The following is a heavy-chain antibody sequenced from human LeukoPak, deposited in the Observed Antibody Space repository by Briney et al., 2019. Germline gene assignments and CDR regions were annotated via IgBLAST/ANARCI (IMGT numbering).Heavy chain of an antibody. V-gene: IGHV3-23*01. Sequence: GGSLRLSCAASGFTFSSYAMSWVRQAPGKGLEWVSAITSSGGSTYVDSVKGRFTISRDNSKNTLYLQVNSLRAEDTAVYYCAKRYYYDNSGLWDSWGQGTLVTVSS. J-gene: IGHJ4*02. CDR1: GFTFSSYA. CDR2: ITSSGGST. CDR3: AKRYYYDNSGLWDS. D-gene: IGHD3-22*01.